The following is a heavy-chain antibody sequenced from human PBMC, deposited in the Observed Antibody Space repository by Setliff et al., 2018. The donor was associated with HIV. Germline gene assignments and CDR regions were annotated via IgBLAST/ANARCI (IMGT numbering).Heavy chain of an antibody. CDR1: GGSINSGGYY. CDR3: ARARYIVIRGDAGMDV. CDR2: IYTSGLT. V-gene: IGHV4-61*02. Sequence: PSETLSLTCTVSGGSINSGGYYWVWIRQPALKRLEWIGRIYTSGLTNYNPSLKSRVTISVDTSKNQVSLKLSSVTASDTAVYYCARARYIVIRGDAGMDVWGPGTTVTASS. J-gene: IGHJ6*02. D-gene: IGHD3-10*01.